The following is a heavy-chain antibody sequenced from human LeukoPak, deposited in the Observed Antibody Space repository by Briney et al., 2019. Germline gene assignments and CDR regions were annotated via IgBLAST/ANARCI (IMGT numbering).Heavy chain of an antibody. V-gene: IGHV3-7*01. CDR2: IKEDGSEK. J-gene: IGHJ4*02. CDR1: GFTFSTSW. CDR3: ARAYYGLFDY. Sequence: GGSLRLSCAASGFTFSTSWMTWVRQAPGKGLEWVANIKEDGSEKYYVGSVKGRFTVSRDNAKNSPFLQMNSLRAEDTAVYYCARAYYGLFDYWGQGTLVTVSS. D-gene: IGHD3-10*01.